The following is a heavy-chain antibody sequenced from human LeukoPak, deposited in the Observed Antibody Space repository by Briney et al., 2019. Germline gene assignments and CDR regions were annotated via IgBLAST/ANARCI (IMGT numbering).Heavy chain of an antibody. CDR3: ATGGAVAGTGAFDI. J-gene: IGHJ3*02. CDR2: INPSGGST. V-gene: IGHV1-46*01. CDR1: GYTFTSYY. Sequence: RASVKVSCKASGYTFTSYYMHWVRQAPGQGLEWMGIINPSGGSTIYAQKFQGRVTMTEDTSTDTAYMELSSLRSEDTAVYYCATGGAVAGTGAFDIWGQGTMVTVSS. D-gene: IGHD6-19*01.